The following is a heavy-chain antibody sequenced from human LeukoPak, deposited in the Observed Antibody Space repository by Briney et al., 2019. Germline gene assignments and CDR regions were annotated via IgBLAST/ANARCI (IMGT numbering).Heavy chain of an antibody. J-gene: IGHJ6*03. Sequence: SETLSLTCAVYGGSFSGYYWSWIRQPPGKGLEWIGEINHSGSTNHNPSLKSRVTISVDTSKNQFSLKLSSVTAADTAVYYCARGVSRPVGYYYMDVWGKGTTVTVSS. CDR1: GGSFSGYY. CDR3: ARGVSRPVGYYYMDV. V-gene: IGHV4-34*01. CDR2: INHSGST.